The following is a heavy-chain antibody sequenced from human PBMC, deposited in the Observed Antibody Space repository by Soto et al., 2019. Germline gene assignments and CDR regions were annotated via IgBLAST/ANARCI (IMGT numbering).Heavy chain of an antibody. CDR1: GYTFTSYA. Sequence: QVQRGQSGAEVKKPGASVKVSCKASGYTFTSYAMHWVRQAPGQRLEWMGWINAGNVHTKYSQQFQGRVTITRDTSASTAYMELTSLRSEDTAVYYCARSSGFYYVDYWGQGTLVTVSS. J-gene: IGHJ4*02. D-gene: IGHD3-22*01. CDR3: ARSSGFYYVDY. V-gene: IGHV1-3*01. CDR2: INAGNVHT.